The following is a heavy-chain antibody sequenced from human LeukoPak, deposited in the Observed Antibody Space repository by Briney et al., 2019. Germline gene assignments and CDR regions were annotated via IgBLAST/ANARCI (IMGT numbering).Heavy chain of an antibody. J-gene: IGHJ3*02. CDR3: ARLTTMVRGVISAFDI. V-gene: IGHV4-39*01. CDR2: VYYSGYT. D-gene: IGHD3-10*01. CDR1: GGSISSSSYY. Sequence: PSETLSLTCTVSGGSISSSSYYWGWIRQPPGKGLEWIGSVYYSGYTYYNPSLKSRVTISVDTSNDQFSLKLSSVTAADTAVYYCARLTTMVRGVISAFDIWGQGTMVTVSS.